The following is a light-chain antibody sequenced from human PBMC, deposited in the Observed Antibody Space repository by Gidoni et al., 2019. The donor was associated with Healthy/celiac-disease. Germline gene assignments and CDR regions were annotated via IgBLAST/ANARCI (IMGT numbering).Light chain of an antibody. V-gene: IGKV1-16*02. CDR3: QQYNSYPPPIT. Sequence: DIQMTQSPSSLSACVGDRVTITCRAIQGIRNYLAWFQQKPGKAPTSLIYAASSLQRGVPSKCSGSGSGTDFTLTISSRQSEAFATYVCQQYNSYPPPITFGQGTRLEIK. CDR2: AAS. J-gene: IGKJ5*01. CDR1: QGIRNY.